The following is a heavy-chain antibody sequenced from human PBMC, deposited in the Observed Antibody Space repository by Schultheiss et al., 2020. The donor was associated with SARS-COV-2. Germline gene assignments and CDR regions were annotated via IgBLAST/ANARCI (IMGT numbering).Heavy chain of an antibody. CDR3: AKGAEANRWFRGPAGDY. CDR1: GITFSTYW. V-gene: IGHV3-30*18. J-gene: IGHJ4*02. D-gene: IGHD4-23*01. CDR2: ISYDGSNK. Sequence: GGSLRLSCAASGITFSTYWMHWVRQVPGKGLEWVAVISYDGSNKYYADSVKGRFTISRDNSKNTVSLQMNSLRADDTAVYYCAKGAEANRWFRGPAGDYWGQGTLVTVS.